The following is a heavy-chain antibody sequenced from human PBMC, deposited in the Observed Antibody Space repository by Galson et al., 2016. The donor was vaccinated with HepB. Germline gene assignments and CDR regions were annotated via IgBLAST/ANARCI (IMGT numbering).Heavy chain of an antibody. CDR3: AREYYGRLEQ. J-gene: IGHJ4*02. Sequence: SLRLSCAVSGFTFSNYGMSWVRLAPGRGLEWISFISQTSPTKHYADSLRGRFTTSRDNAKNSLYLQMNSLREEDTAASFCAREYYGRLEQWGQGTLVTVSS. V-gene: IGHV3-48*02. D-gene: IGHD2-21*01. CDR1: GFTFSNYG. CDR2: ISQTSPTK.